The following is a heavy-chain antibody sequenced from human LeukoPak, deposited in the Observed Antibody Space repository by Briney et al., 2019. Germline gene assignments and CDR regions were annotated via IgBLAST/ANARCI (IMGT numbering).Heavy chain of an antibody. Sequence: GAPVKVSCKASGYTFTGYYMHWVRQAPGQGLEWMGWINPNSGGTNYAQKFQGRVTMTRDTSISTAYMELSRLRSDDTAVYYCAREEADYGDSALGYYYYMDVWGKGTTVTVSS. J-gene: IGHJ6*03. CDR1: GYTFTGYY. CDR3: AREEADYGDSALGYYYYMDV. D-gene: IGHD4-17*01. V-gene: IGHV1-2*02. CDR2: INPNSGGT.